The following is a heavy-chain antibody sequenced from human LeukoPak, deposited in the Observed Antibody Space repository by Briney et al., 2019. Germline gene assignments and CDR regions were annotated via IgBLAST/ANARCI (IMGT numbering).Heavy chain of an antibody. D-gene: IGHD2-2*01. CDR1: GFTFSCCG. CDR2: IRYDGSNK. Sequence: GGSLRLSCEPSGFTFSCCGMHWVRQAPGKGLEWVAFIRYDGSNKYYADSVKGRFTISRDNSRSTLYLQMNNLRPEDTAVFYCARGQGYESYYYMDVWGKGTTVSVSS. J-gene: IGHJ6*03. V-gene: IGHV3-30*02. CDR3: ARGQGYESYYYMDV.